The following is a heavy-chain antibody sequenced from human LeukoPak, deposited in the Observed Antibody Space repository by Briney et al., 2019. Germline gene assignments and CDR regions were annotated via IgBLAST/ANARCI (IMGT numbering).Heavy chain of an antibody. CDR2: IQQHGSET. CDR1: GFSFSNYW. D-gene: IGHD3-10*01. Sequence: GGSLRLSCEASGFSFSNYWMSWVRQAPGKGLEWVANIQQHGSETYYVDSVKGRFTISRDNAKNSLYLQMNSLRAEDTAVYYCARVRRYYGSGSYYDAHFDYWGQGTLVTVSS. CDR3: ARVRRYYGSGSYYDAHFDY. V-gene: IGHV3-7*01. J-gene: IGHJ4*02.